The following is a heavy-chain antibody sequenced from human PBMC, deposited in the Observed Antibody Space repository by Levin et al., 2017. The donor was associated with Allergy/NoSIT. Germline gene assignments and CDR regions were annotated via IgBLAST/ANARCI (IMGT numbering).Heavy chain of an antibody. CDR1: GFTFSSYS. CDR3: ARDGPSSWYGQYAFDI. Sequence: GGSLRLSCAASGFTFSSYSMNWVRQAPGKGLEWVSYISSSSSTIYYADSVKGRFTISRDNAKNSLYLQMNSLRAEDTAVYYCARDGPSSWYGQYAFDIWGQGTMVTVSS. V-gene: IGHV3-48*01. J-gene: IGHJ3*02. D-gene: IGHD6-13*01. CDR2: ISSSSSTI.